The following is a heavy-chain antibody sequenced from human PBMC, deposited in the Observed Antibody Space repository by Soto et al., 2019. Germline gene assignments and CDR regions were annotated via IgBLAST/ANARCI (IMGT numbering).Heavy chain of an antibody. CDR1: GFTCSIYS. CDR3: ARVRDGYNYASFAM. Sequence: PGGSLRLSCAASGFTCSIYSMNWVRQAPGKGLEWVSYISSMSSTIYYADSVKGRFTISRDNAKNSLYLQMNSLRVGDTAVYYCARVRDGYNYASFAMWGQGTMVTVSS. J-gene: IGHJ3*02. D-gene: IGHD5-12*01. V-gene: IGHV3-48*01. CDR2: ISSMSSTI.